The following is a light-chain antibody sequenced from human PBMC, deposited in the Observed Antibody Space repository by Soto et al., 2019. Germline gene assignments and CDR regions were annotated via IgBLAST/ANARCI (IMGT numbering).Light chain of an antibody. CDR1: SSNIVAGYD. J-gene: IGLJ2*01. V-gene: IGLV1-40*01. Sequence: QSVLTQPPSVSGAPGQRVTISCTGSSSNIVAGYDVHWYQQLPGTAPKLLIYGNSNRPSGVPDRFSGSKSGTSASLAITGLQAEDEAYYYCQSYDSSLSGYVVFGGGTKLTVL. CDR2: GNS. CDR3: QSYDSSLSGYVV.